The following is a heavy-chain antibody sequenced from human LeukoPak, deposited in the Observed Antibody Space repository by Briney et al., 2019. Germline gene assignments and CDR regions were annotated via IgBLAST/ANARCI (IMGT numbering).Heavy chain of an antibody. CDR3: AKPRSSSWYAAFDI. V-gene: IGHV3-23*01. CDR1: GFTFSSYA. J-gene: IGHJ3*02. D-gene: IGHD6-13*01. CDR2: ISGSGGST. Sequence: GGSLRLSCAASGFTFSSYAMSWVRQAPGKGLEWVSAISGSGGSTYYADSVKGRSTISRDNSKNTLYLQMNRLRAEDTAVYYCAKPRSSSWYAAFDIWGQGTMVTVSS.